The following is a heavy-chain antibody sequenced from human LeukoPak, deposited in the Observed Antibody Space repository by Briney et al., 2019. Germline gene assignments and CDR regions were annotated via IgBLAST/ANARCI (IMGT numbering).Heavy chain of an antibody. V-gene: IGHV3-23*01. Sequence: GGSLRLSCAASGFTFSSYAMSWVRQAPGKGLEWVSGISGSGGSTYYADSVKGRFTISRDNSKNTLYLQMNSLRAEDTAVYYCARSRGPNTFGGVHDYWGQGTLVTVSS. CDR1: GFTFSSYA. D-gene: IGHD3-16*01. CDR2: ISGSGGST. J-gene: IGHJ4*02. CDR3: ARSRGPNTFGGVHDY.